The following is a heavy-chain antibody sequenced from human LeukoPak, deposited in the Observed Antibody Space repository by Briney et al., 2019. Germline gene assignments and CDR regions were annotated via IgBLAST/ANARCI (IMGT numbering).Heavy chain of an antibody. V-gene: IGHV3-33*01. CDR1: GFTFSSYG. CDR3: ARIRDGSGSSIDY. CDR2: IWYDGSNK. J-gene: IGHJ4*02. D-gene: IGHD3-10*01. Sequence: GGSLRLSCAASGFTFSSYGMHWVRQAPGKGLEWVAVIWYDGSNKYYAGSVKGRFTISRDNSKNTLYLQMNSLRAEDTAVYYCARIRDGSGSSIDYWGQGTLVTVSS.